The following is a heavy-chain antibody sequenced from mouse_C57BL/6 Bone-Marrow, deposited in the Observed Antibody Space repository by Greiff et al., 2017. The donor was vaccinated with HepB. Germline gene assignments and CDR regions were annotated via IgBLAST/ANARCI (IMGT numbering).Heavy chain of an antibody. J-gene: IGHJ3*01. CDR2: ISSGGDYI. CDR1: GFTFSSYA. D-gene: IGHD3-2*02. V-gene: IGHV5-9-1*02. Sequence: EVMLVESGEGLVKPGGSLKLSCAASGFTFSSYAMSWVRQTPEKRLEWVAYISSGGDYIYYADTVKGRFTISRDNARSTLYLQMSSLKSEDTAMYYCTRDRDTAQATVWFAYWGQGTLVTVSA. CDR3: TRDRDTAQATVWFAY.